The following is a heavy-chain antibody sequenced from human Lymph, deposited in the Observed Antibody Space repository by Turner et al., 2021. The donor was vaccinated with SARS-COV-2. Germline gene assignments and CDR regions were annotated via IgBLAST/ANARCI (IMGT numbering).Heavy chain of an antibody. CDR2: ISGGGGST. J-gene: IGHJ4*02. CDR1: GFTFSSYA. Sequence: EVQLLESGGGLVQPGGSLRLSCAASGFTFSSYAMSWVRQAPGKGREWVAAISGGGGSTYYADSVKGRFTISRDNSKNTLYLQMNSLRAEDTAVYYCAKGGGWGYQLGVYFDYWGQGTLVTVSS. D-gene: IGHD2-2*01. CDR3: AKGGGWGYQLGVYFDY. V-gene: IGHV3-23*01.